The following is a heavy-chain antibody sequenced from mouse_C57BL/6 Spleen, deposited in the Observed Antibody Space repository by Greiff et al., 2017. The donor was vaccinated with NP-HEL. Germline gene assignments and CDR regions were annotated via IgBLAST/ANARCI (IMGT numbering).Heavy chain of an antibody. CDR3: ARGGSPYYFDY. CDR1: GYSITSGYY. J-gene: IGHJ2*01. CDR2: ISYDGSN. V-gene: IGHV3-6*01. Sequence: EVKLMESGPGLVKPSQSLSLTCSVTGYSITSGYYWNWIRQFPGNKLEWMGYISYDGSNNYNPSLENRISITRDTSKNQFFLKLNSVTTEDTATYYCARGGSPYYFDYWGQGTTLTVSS.